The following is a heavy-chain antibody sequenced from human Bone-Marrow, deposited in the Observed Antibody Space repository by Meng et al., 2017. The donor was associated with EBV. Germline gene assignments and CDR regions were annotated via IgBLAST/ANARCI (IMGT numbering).Heavy chain of an antibody. V-gene: IGHV1-69*01. CDR2: IIPLFGTT. D-gene: IGHD2-15*01. CDR3: ARGDVVVEAATPPDR. CDR1: GYTFSSYT. Sequence: QVQRVQSEAEVKKPGSTVKVSCEASGYTFSSYTFTWVRQAPGQGLEWMRGIIPLFGTTDYAQNFQSRVTITADEVTSTVYMELASLRSDDTAVYFCARGDVVVEAATPPDRWGQGTLVTVSS. J-gene: IGHJ5*02.